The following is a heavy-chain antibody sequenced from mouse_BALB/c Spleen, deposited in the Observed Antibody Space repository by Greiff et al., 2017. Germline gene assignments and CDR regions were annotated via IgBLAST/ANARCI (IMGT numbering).Heavy chain of an antibody. CDR3: ARDNYGRSDWYFDV. CDR2: IWAGGST. CDR1: GFSLTSYG. D-gene: IGHD1-1*01. V-gene: IGHV2-9*02. Sequence: VHLVESGPGLVAPSQSLSITCTVSGFSLTSYGVHWVRQPPGKGLEWLGVIWAGGSTNYNSAHMSRLSISKDNSKSQVFLKMNSLQTDDTAMYYCARDNYGRSDWYFDVWGAGTTVTVSS. J-gene: IGHJ1*01.